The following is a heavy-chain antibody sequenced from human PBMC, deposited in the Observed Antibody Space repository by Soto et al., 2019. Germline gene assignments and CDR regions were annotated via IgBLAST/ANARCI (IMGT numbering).Heavy chain of an antibody. Sequence: QVQLQESGPGLVKPSETLSLTCTVSGGSISSYYWSWIRQPPGKGLDWIGYIYYSGSTNYNPSLKSRVTISVDTSKNHFSLKLSSVTAADTAVYYCARWASYCSGGSCYGYFDYWGQGTLVTVSS. CDR2: IYYSGST. V-gene: IGHV4-59*01. CDR1: GGSISSYY. CDR3: ARWASYCSGGSCYGYFDY. D-gene: IGHD2-15*01. J-gene: IGHJ4*02.